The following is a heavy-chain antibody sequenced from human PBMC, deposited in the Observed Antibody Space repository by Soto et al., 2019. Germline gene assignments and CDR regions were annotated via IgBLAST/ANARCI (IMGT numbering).Heavy chain of an antibody. CDR3: SSRYHYTNTW. CDR1: GFTFGDYA. J-gene: IGHJ4*02. V-gene: IGHV3-49*03. Sequence: PGGSLRLSCTASGFTFGDYALSWFRQAPGKGLEWVAFIRTKAYGGTTEYAASVKDRFTISRDDSKSIAYLQMNSLKTEDTAVNYCSSRYHYTNTWWGQGPLVTVSS. D-gene: IGHD3-3*01. CDR2: IRTKAYGGTT.